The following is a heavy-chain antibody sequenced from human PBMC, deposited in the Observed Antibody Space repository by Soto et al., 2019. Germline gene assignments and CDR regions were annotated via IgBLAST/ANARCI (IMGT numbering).Heavy chain of an antibody. V-gene: IGHV1-46*01. J-gene: IGHJ6*02. CDR3: ARTDYDWGGMDV. D-gene: IGHD3-16*01. CDR2: INPSGGST. Sequence: QVQLVQSGAEVKKPGASVKVSCKASGYTFTSYYMHWVRQAPGQGLEWMGIINPSGGSTSYAQKFQGRVTMTRDTSTSTVYMELCSLRSEDTAVYYCARTDYDWGGMDVWGQGTTVTVSS. CDR1: GYTFTSYY.